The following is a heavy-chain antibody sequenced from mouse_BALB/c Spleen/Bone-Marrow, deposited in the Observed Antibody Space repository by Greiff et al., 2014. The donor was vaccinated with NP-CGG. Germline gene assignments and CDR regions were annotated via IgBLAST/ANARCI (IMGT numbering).Heavy chain of an antibody. V-gene: IGHV1-7*01. D-gene: IGHD1-2*01. CDR3: ARRETTALDY. J-gene: IGHJ2*01. Sequence: VQRVESGAELAKPGASVEMSRKASGYTFTSYWMHWVKKRPGQGLEWIGYINPSTGYTEYNQKFKDKATLTADKSSSTAYMQLSSLTSEDSAVYYCARRETTALDYWGQGTTLTVSS. CDR1: GYTFTSYW. CDR2: INPSTGYT.